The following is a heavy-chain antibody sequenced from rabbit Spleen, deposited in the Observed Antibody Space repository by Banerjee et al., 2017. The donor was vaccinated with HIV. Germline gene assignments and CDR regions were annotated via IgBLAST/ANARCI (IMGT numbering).Heavy chain of an antibody. V-gene: IGHV1S40*01. Sequence: QSLEESGGDLVKPGASLTLTCTASGFTLSSSYWICWVRQAPGKGLEWIACIDPGSSIKTYYASWAKGRFTISNPSSTTVTLQMTSLTAADTATYFCARDDYGGSRYYFDLWGQGTLVTVS. J-gene: IGHJ4*01. CDR2: IDPGSSIKT. CDR3: ARDDYGGSRYYFDL. CDR1: GFTLSSSYW. D-gene: IGHD4-2*01.